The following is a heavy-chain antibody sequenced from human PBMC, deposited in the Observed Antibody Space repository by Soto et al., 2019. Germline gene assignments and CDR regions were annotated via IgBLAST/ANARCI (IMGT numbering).Heavy chain of an antibody. Sequence: QITLKESGPTLVKPTQTLTLTCTFSGFSLSTSEVGVGWIRQPPGKALEWLALIYWDDEKRYSPSLKSRLSIXXXTXXNQVVLTRTHMDPVDTATHYCAHRNDSDSSAYYYGCDVFDMWGQGTMVTVSS. V-gene: IGHV2-5*02. J-gene: IGHJ3*02. D-gene: IGHD3-22*01. CDR1: GFSLSTSEVG. CDR3: AHRNDSDSSAYYYGCDVFDM. CDR2: IYWDDEK.